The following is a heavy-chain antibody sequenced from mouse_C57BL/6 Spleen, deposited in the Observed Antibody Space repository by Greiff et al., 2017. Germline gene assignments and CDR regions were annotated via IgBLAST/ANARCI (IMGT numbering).Heavy chain of an antibody. CDR1: GYTFTSYW. V-gene: IGHV1-50*01. CDR3: ARSDYGSSAAWFAY. J-gene: IGHJ3*01. CDR2: IDPSDSYT. D-gene: IGHD1-1*01. Sequence: QVQLQQPGAELVKPGASVKLSCKASGYTFTSYWMQWVKQRPGQGLEWIGEIDPSDSYTNYNQKFKGKATLTVETSASTAYMQLSSLTSEDSAVYYCARSDYGSSAAWFAYWGQGTLVTVSA.